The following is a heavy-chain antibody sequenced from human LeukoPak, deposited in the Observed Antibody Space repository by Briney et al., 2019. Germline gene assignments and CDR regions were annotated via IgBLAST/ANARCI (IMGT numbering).Heavy chain of an antibody. CDR2: INHSGST. V-gene: IGHV4-34*01. CDR1: GGSFSGYY. Sequence: SETLSLTCAVYGGSFSGYYWTWIRQPPGRGLEWIGEINHSGSTNYNPSLKSRVTISVGTSKSQFSLKLNSVTAADTAMYYCARGRDPYWGQGTLVTVSS. D-gene: IGHD5-24*01. J-gene: IGHJ4*02. CDR3: ARGRDPY.